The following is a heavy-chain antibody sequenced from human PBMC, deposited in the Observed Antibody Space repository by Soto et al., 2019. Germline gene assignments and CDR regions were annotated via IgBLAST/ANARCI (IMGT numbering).Heavy chain of an antibody. Sequence: QVQLVESGGGVVQPGRSLRLSCAASGFTFSSYGMHWVRQAPGKGLEWVAVISYDGSNKYYADSVKGRFTISRDNSKNTLYLQMNSLRAEDTAVYYCAKDTLWFGELTHGMDVWGQWTTVTVSS. D-gene: IGHD3-10*01. CDR2: ISYDGSNK. J-gene: IGHJ6*02. CDR1: GFTFSSYG. CDR3: AKDTLWFGELTHGMDV. V-gene: IGHV3-30*18.